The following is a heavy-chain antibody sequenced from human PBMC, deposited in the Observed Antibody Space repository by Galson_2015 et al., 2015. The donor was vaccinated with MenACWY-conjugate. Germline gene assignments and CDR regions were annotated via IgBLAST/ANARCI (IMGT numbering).Heavy chain of an antibody. V-gene: IGHV1-18*01. J-gene: IGHJ4*02. CDR1: GYTFTSYG. Sequence: SVKVSCKASGYTFTSYGVSWVRQAPGQGLEWMGWIIAYNGVTNYAQKLQGRVSMTTDKSTTSAYVELRSLTSDDTAVYYCARWGPSSYLLDYWGQEPLVAVSS. D-gene: IGHD6-6*01. CDR2: IIAYNGVT. CDR3: ARWGPSSYLLDY.